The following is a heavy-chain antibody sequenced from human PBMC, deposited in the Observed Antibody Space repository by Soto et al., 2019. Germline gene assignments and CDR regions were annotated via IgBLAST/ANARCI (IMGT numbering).Heavy chain of an antibody. V-gene: IGHV4-31*11. CDR1: GGSFSGYH. Sequence: SETLSLTCAVFGGSFSGYHWTWIRQHPGRGLEWIGYIYYTGTTHYSPSLQSRVTMSVDTSKNQISLTLTSLTPADTAVYFCARLYTYGYYHFDHWGQGTLVTVSS. CDR2: IYYTGTT. CDR3: ARLYTYGYYHFDH. J-gene: IGHJ4*02. D-gene: IGHD3-22*01.